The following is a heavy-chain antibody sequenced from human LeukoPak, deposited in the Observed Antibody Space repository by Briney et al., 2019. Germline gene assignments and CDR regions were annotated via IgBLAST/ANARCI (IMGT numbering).Heavy chain of an antibody. CDR1: GYSFTSYW. D-gene: IGHD3-22*01. CDR2: IYPGDSDT. J-gene: IGHJ4*02. V-gene: IGHV5-51*01. CDR3: ARHSYYDGSKYYFDY. Sequence: GESLKISCRGSGYSFTSYWIGWVRQMPGKGLEWMGIIYPGDSDTRYSPSFQGQVTISADKSISTAYLQWSSLKASDTAMYYCARHSYYDGSKYYFDYWGQGTLVTVSS.